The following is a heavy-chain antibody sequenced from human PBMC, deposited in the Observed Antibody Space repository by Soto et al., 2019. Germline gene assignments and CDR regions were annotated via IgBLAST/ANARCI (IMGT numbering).Heavy chain of an antibody. V-gene: IGHV5-51*01. D-gene: IGHD2-2*01. CDR1: GYNFSNYW. J-gene: IGHJ4*02. CDR2: IYPDDSDA. CDR3: ARPIVSAASSFDF. Sequence: PGESLKISRKGSGYNFSNYWIGWLRQMPGKGLECMGIIYPDDSDAKYSPAFQGQVTISADKSNSTAYLQWSSLRASDTAMYYCARPIVSAASSFDFWGQGTLVTVSS.